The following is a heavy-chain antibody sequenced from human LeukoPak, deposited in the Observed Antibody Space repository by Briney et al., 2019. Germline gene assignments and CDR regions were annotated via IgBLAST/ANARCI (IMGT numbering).Heavy chain of an antibody. D-gene: IGHD6-13*01. CDR2: ISSSGSTI. Sequence: GGSLRLSCAASGFTFSSYEMNWVRQAPGKGLEWVSYISSSGSTIYYADSVKGRFTISRDNYKNTLYLQMNSLRAEDTAVYYCARTLYSSSYYFDYWGQGTLVTVSS. V-gene: IGHV3-48*03. CDR3: ARTLYSSSYYFDY. J-gene: IGHJ4*02. CDR1: GFTFSSYE.